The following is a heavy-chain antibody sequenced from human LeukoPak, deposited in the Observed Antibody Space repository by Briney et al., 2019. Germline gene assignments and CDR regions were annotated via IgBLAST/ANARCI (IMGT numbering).Heavy chain of an antibody. Sequence: KPSETLSLTCAVYGGSFSGYYWSWIRQPPGKGLEWIGEINHSGGTNYNPSLKSRVTISVDTSKNQFSLKLSSVTAADTAVYYCASTKWLRSYFDYWGQGTLVTVSS. V-gene: IGHV4-34*01. D-gene: IGHD5-12*01. CDR1: GGSFSGYY. J-gene: IGHJ4*02. CDR2: INHSGGT. CDR3: ASTKWLRSYFDY.